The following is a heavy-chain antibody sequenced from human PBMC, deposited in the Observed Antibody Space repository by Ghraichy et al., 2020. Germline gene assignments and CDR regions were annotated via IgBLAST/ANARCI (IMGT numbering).Heavy chain of an antibody. CDR2: VNRHGGST. CDR3: VKLTGASPFVSIYYFYY. CDR1: GFTFRNYA. Sequence: GGSLRLSCSASGFTFRNYAMYWVRQAPGKGLEYVSAVNRHGGSTYYVESVKGRFTISRDDSKSTLYLQMGSLRAEDTAIYYCVKLTGASPFVSIYYFYYLGQGTLDTASS. D-gene: IGHD3-3*02. J-gene: IGHJ4*02. V-gene: IGHV3-64D*06.